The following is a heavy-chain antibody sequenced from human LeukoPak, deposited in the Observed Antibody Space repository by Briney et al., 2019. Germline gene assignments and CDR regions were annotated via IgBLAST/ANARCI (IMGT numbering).Heavy chain of an antibody. V-gene: IGHV3-21*01. CDR2: ITSGDFV. J-gene: IGHJ6*03. Sequence: GGSLRLSCAVSGFTFSAYSMNWVRQAPGKGLEWVSSITSGDFVYFSDSLKGRFTISRDNAKSSLYLQMNSLRAEDTAVYYCARGGFNMVRGVIIPSNSYYYYMDIWGKGTTVTVSS. CDR3: ARGGFNMVRGVIIPSNSYYYYMDI. CDR1: GFTFSAYS. D-gene: IGHD3-10*01.